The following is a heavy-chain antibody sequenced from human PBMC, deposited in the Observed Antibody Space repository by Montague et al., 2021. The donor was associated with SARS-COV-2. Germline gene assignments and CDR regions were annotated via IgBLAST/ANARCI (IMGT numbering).Heavy chain of an antibody. CDR2: TYLSGFT. D-gene: IGHD3/OR15-3a*01. J-gene: IGHJ4*02. V-gene: IGHV4-4*02. CDR3: ARGGLGNRGFDY. Sequence: SETLSLTCVVSDVSLSSSTWWSWVRQSPEKGLEWVGETYLSGFTXXNPXDKSRVTISLDDSRSQFSLRLTSVTAADTAVYFCARGGLGNRGFDYWGQGALVTVSS. CDR1: DVSLSSSTW.